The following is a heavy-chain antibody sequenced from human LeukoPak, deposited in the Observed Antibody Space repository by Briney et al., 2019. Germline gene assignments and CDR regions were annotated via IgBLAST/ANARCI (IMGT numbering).Heavy chain of an antibody. CDR2: INHRGST. D-gene: IGHD2-2*01. Sequence: SETLSLTCAVYGGSFSGYYWSWIRQPPGKGLEWIGEINHRGSTNYNPSLKSRVTISVDTSKNQFSLKLSSVTAADTAVYYCARVGNIVVVPAAIQPSNWFDAWGQGTLVTVSS. CDR3: ARVGNIVVVPAAIQPSNWFDA. CDR1: GGSFSGYY. J-gene: IGHJ5*02. V-gene: IGHV4-34*01.